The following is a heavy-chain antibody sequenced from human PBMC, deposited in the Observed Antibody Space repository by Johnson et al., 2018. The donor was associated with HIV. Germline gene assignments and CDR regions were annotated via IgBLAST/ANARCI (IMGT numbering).Heavy chain of an antibody. D-gene: IGHD1-26*01. CDR3: ATFGGGSFHAFDI. CDR1: GFTFSVYW. V-gene: IGHV3-7*05. CDR2: IKQDGSEK. Sequence: VQLVESGGGLVQPGGSLRLSCAASGFTFSVYWMSWVRQAPGKGLEWVANIKQDGSEKYDVDSVKGRFTISRDNAKNSLYLQMNSLRAEDTAVYYCATFGGGSFHAFDIWGQGTMVTVSS. J-gene: IGHJ3*02.